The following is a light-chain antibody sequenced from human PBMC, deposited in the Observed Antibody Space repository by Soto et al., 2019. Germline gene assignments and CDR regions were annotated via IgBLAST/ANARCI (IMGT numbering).Light chain of an antibody. CDR2: LGS. CDR1: QSLLHSNGYNY. Sequence: DMVMTHAPLSLPLARGDPPSISCRSRQSLLHSNGYNYLDWYLQKPGQSPQLLIYLGSNRASGVPDRFRGSGSGTDFTLKISRVEAQDVGVYYCMQALQTPITFGQGTRLEIK. V-gene: IGKV2-28*01. J-gene: IGKJ5*01. CDR3: MQALQTPIT.